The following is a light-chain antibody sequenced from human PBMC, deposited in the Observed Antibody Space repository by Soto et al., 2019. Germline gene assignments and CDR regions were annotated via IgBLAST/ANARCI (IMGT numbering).Light chain of an antibody. CDR1: QSVSRN. CDR2: DAS. Sequence: EIVMTQSPATLSVSPGERATLSCRASQSVSRNLAWYQQKPGQAPRLLIYDASTSAADVPARFSGSGSGTDFTLTISSLQSEDFAFYYCQQYNKWPLTFGGGTKVEIK. V-gene: IGKV3-15*01. CDR3: QQYNKWPLT. J-gene: IGKJ4*01.